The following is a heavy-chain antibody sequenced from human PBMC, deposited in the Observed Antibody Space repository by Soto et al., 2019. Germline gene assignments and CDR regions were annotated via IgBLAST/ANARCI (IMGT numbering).Heavy chain of an antibody. CDR2: VYYSGTT. Sequence: TLSLTCSVSGGSVSDKTYYWSWIRQPPGKRPEWIGYVYYSGTTNYNPSLKSRVTISVDLSKNRFSLRLSSVTTADTALYYCARTTAVPNTLRSRYFFDYWGQGTLVTVSS. J-gene: IGHJ4*02. CDR1: GGSVSDKTYY. CDR3: ARTTAVPNTLRSRYFFDY. V-gene: IGHV4-61*01. D-gene: IGHD4-17*01.